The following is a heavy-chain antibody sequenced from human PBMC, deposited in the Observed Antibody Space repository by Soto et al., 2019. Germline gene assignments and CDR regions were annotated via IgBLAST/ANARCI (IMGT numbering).Heavy chain of an antibody. CDR1: GGSISSYY. CDR3: ARARFQLLHPFYYGMDV. D-gene: IGHD2-15*01. CDR2: IYYTEKT. J-gene: IGHJ6*02. V-gene: IGHV4-59*01. Sequence: QVQLQQSGPGLVKPSETLSLTCTVSGGSISSYYWSWIRQPPGKGLDWIGYIYYTEKTNYNPSLKCRVTISVDTSKNQLSLKLRSVTAADTGVYFCARARFQLLHPFYYGMDVWGQGTAVTVSS.